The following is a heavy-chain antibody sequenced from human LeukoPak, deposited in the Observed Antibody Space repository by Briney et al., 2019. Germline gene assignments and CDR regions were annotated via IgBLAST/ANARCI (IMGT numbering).Heavy chain of an antibody. CDR2: IYYSGST. D-gene: IGHD2-21*02. CDR1: AGSISSYY. CDR3: VRVATHYYLYMDV. J-gene: IGHJ6*03. Sequence: SETLTLTCTVSAGSISSYYWSWIRQPPGKGLEWIGCIYYSGSTNYNPSLKSRVTMSVDTSKNHFSLNLSSVTAADTAVYYCVRVATHYYLYMDVWGKGTTVTVSS. V-gene: IGHV4-59*01.